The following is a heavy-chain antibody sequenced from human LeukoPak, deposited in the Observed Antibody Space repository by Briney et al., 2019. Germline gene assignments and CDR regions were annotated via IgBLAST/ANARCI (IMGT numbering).Heavy chain of an antibody. CDR2: INHSGST. Sequence: SETLSLTCAVYGGSFSGYYWSWIRQPPGKGLEWIGEINHSGSTNYNPSLKSRVTISVDTSKNQFSLKLSSVTAADTAVYYCASTLYDFWSGYPPYYMDVWGKGTTVTVSS. CDR3: ASTLYDFWSGYPPYYMDV. V-gene: IGHV4-34*01. D-gene: IGHD3-3*01. J-gene: IGHJ6*03. CDR1: GGSFSGYY.